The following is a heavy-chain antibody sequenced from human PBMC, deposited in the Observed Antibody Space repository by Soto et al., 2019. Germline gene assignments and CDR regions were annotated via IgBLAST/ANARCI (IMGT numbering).Heavy chain of an antibody. Sequence: EVQLLESGGDLVQPGGSLRLSCAASGFTFSSYAMNWVRQAPGKGLEWVSAISGSGGNTFYADSVKGRFTISGDNSKNTLFLQMHSLRAEDTVIYYCAMLNSGSYSYHGMDVWGQGTTVTVSS. J-gene: IGHJ6*02. D-gene: IGHD1-26*01. CDR3: AMLNSGSYSYHGMDV. CDR1: GFTFSSYA. CDR2: ISGSGGNT. V-gene: IGHV3-23*01.